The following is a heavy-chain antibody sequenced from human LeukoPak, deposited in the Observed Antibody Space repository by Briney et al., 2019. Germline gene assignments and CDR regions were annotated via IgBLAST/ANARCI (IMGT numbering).Heavy chain of an antibody. V-gene: IGHV4-61*02. CDR3: ARDPYGDYVDY. CDR1: GGSISSGSYY. CDR2: IYTSGST. J-gene: IGHJ4*02. Sequence: SETLSLTCTVSGGSISSGSYYWSWIRQPAGKGLKWIGRIYTSGSTNYNPSLKSRVTISVDTSKNQFSLKLSSVTAADTAVYYCARDPYGDYVDYWGQGTLVTVSS. D-gene: IGHD4-17*01.